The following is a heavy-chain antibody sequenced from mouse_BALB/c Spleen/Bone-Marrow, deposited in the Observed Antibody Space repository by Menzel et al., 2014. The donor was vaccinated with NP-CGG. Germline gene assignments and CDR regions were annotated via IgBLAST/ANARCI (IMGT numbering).Heavy chain of an antibody. CDR3: GTDYDYDYSYAMDY. D-gene: IGHD2-4*01. V-gene: IGHV1-7*01. CDR1: GYTFTTYW. Sequence: QVQLQQSGAELAKPGASVKMSCKASGYTFTTYWMHWVKQRPGQGLEWIGYINPNTGYTEYNQKFKDKATLTADKSSSTAYMQLSSLTSEDSAVYYCGTDYDYDYSYAMDYWGQGTSVTVSS. J-gene: IGHJ4*01. CDR2: INPNTGYT.